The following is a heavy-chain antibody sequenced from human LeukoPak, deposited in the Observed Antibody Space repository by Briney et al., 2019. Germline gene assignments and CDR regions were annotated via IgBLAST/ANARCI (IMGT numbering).Heavy chain of an antibody. Sequence: MPSQTLSLTCTVSGGSISNGDYYWSWIRQPPGKGLEWIGYIYYSGSTYYNPSLKSRVTISVDTSKNQFSLKLSSVTAADTAVYYCARQTYGDSPFDYWGQGTLVTVSS. V-gene: IGHV4-30-4*01. D-gene: IGHD4-17*01. CDR2: IYYSGST. J-gene: IGHJ4*02. CDR3: ARQTYGDSPFDY. CDR1: GGSISNGDYY.